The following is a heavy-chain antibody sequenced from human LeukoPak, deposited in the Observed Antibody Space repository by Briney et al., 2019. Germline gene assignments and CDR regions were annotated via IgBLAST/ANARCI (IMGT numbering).Heavy chain of an antibody. V-gene: IGHV3-23*01. J-gene: IGHJ4*02. CDR1: GFTFSSYA. D-gene: IGHD6-13*01. Sequence: GGSLRLSCAASGFTFSSYAMSWVRQAPGKGLEWVSAISGSGGNTYYADSVKGRFTISRDNSKNTLYLQMNSLRAEDTAVYYCAKAREAGAAGTTRYYFDYWGQGTLVTVSS. CDR2: ISGSGGNT. CDR3: AKAREAGAAGTTRYYFDY.